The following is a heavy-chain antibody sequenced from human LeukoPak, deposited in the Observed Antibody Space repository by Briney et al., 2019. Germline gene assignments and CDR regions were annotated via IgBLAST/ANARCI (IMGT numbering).Heavy chain of an antibody. D-gene: IGHD6-13*01. V-gene: IGHV3-66*01. CDR2: ISSGGST. CDR3: ARSRYGTTWSSSWEFDY. CDR1: GFTVSSNY. Sequence: PGGSLRLSCAASGFTVSSNYMNWVRQAPGKGLEWVSVISSGGSTYYEDSVKGRFTISRDNSKNTLYLQMNSLRAEDTAVYYCARSRYGTTWSSSWEFDYWGQGTLVTVSS. J-gene: IGHJ4*02.